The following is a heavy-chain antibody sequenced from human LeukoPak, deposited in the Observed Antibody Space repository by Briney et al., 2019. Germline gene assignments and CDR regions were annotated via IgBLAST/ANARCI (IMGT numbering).Heavy chain of an antibody. J-gene: IGHJ6*03. V-gene: IGHV3-30*02. Sequence: PGGSLRLSCAASGFAFSSYGMHWVRQVPGKGLECVAFIRYDGSHKNYADSVKGRFTISRDNSKNTLYLRMNSLRGEDTAVYYCAKDRRWLPENYYFYYYMDVWGKGTTVTVSS. CDR2: IRYDGSHK. CDR3: AKDRRWLPENYYFYYYMDV. CDR1: GFAFSSYG. D-gene: IGHD4-17*01.